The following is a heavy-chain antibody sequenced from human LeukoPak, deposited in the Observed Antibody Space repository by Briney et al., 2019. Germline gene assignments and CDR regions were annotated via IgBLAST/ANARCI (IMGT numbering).Heavy chain of an antibody. CDR1: GGSFSGYY. CDR3: ARRDYYGSSTIDY. V-gene: IGHV4-34*01. J-gene: IGHJ4*02. Sequence: SETLSLTCAVCGGSFSGYYWSWIRQPPGKGLEWIGEINHSGSTNYNPSLKSRVTISVDTSKNQFSLKLSSVTAADTAVYYCARRDYYGSSTIDYWGQGTLVTVSS. D-gene: IGHD3-10*01. CDR2: INHSGST.